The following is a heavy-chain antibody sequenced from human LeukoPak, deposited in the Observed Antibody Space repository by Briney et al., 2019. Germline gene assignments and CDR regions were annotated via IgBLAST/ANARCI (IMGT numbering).Heavy chain of an antibody. Sequence: PSETLSLTCSVSGRSISSSSYYWNWIRQPPGKGLEWVGSIYNSRTTDYNSSLKSRVTISEDTYKNRFSLLMTSVTAADTAVYYCARQVSDYFYYYIDVWGEGTTVIVSS. J-gene: IGHJ6*03. CDR1: GRSISSSSYY. CDR2: IYNSRTT. CDR3: ARQVSDYFYYYIDV. V-gene: IGHV4-39*01.